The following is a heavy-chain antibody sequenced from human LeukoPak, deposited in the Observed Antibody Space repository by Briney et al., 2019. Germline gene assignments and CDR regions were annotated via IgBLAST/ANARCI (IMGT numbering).Heavy chain of an antibody. J-gene: IGHJ4*02. V-gene: IGHV4-39*07. CDR2: IFYSGST. Sequence: SETLSLTCTVSGGSLSSRSYYWGWIRQPPGQGLEWIGSIFYSGSTYYNPSLKSRVTISVDTSKNQFSLKLSSVTAADTAVYYCARDLYCGGDCYSGYYFDYCGQGTLVTVSS. CDR1: GGSLSSRSYY. CDR3: ARDLYCGGDCYSGYYFDY. D-gene: IGHD2-21*02.